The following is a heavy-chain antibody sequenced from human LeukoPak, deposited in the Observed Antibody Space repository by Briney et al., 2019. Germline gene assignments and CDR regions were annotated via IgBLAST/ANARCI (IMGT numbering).Heavy chain of an antibody. J-gene: IGHJ4*02. CDR1: GFTFSSYD. D-gene: IGHD6-13*01. CDR3: AKTGALGSSSTYVDY. CDR2: ISGSGGSP. V-gene: IGHV3-23*01. Sequence: GGSLRLSCAASGFTFSSYDMSWVRQAPGKGLEWVSGISGSGGSPYYADSVKGRFTISRDNSENSLFLRMNSLRAEDTAVYYCAKTGALGSSSTYVDYWGQGILVTVSS.